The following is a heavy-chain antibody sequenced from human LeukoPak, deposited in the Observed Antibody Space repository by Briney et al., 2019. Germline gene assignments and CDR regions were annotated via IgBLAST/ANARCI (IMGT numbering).Heavy chain of an antibody. D-gene: IGHD2-21*01. V-gene: IGHV4-4*07. CDR1: GGSISSHY. CDR3: ASALFPWAEYFQH. CDR2: IYTSGST. Sequence: SETLSLTCTVSGGSISSHYWSWIRQPAGKGLEWIGRIYTSGSTNYNPSLKSRVTISVDKSKNQFSLKLSSVTAADTAVYYCASALFPWAEYFQHWGQGTLVTVSS. J-gene: IGHJ1*01.